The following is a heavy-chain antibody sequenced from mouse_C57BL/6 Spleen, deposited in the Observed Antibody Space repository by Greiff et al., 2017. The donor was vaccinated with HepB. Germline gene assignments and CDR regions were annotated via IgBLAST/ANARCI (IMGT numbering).Heavy chain of an antibody. D-gene: IGHD2-4*01. J-gene: IGHJ4*01. Sequence: QVQLQQSDAELVKPGASVKISCKVSGYTFTDHTIHWMKQRPEQGLEWIGYIYPRDGSTKYNEKFKGKATLTADKSSNTSYMQLNSLTSDDSAVYFCAREGLRPYYAMDYWGQGTSVTVSS. CDR3: AREGLRPYYAMDY. V-gene: IGHV1-78*01. CDR2: IYPRDGST. CDR1: GYTFTDHT.